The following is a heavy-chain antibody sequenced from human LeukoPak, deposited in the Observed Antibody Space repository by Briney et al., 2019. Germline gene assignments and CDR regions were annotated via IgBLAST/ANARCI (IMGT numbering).Heavy chain of an antibody. CDR2: INSGGST. Sequence: QPGGSLRLSCAASGFTVSSNDMSWVRQAPGKGLELVSVINSGGSTYHADSVRGRFTISRDNSKNTLYLQMNSLRAEDTAVYYCARAEYSSSGYYYYYMDVWGKGTTVTVSS. CDR3: ARAEYSSSGYYYYYMDV. CDR1: GFTVSSND. J-gene: IGHJ6*03. D-gene: IGHD6-6*01. V-gene: IGHV3-53*01.